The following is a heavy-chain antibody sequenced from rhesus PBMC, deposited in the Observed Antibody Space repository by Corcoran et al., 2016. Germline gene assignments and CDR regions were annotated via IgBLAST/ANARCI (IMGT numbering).Heavy chain of an antibody. CDR1: GGSISSHS. V-gene: IGHV4-173*01. J-gene: IGHJ4*01. CDR3: ARDVSGSYYYLGHFDY. Sequence: QLQLQESGPGLVKPSETLSLTCAVSGGSISSHSWSWIRQPPGKGLEWIGRISGSGGSTDYNPSLKSRVTISTDTSKNQFSLKLSSVTAADTAVYYCARDVSGSYYYLGHFDYWGQGVLVTVSS. CDR2: ISGSGGST. D-gene: IGHD3-16*01.